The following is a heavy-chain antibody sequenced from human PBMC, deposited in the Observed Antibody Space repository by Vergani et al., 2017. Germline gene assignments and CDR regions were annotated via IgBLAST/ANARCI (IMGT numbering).Heavy chain of an antibody. J-gene: IGHJ3*02. V-gene: IGHV3-53*01. CDR1: GFTVSSNY. Sequence: EVQLLESGGGLVQPGGSLRLSCAASGFTVSSNYMSWVRQAPGKGLEWVSVIYSCGSTYYADSVKGRFTISRDNSKNTLYLQMNSLRAEDTAVYYCAREGWELLRAFDIWGQGTMVTVSS. CDR2: IYSCGST. CDR3: AREGWELLRAFDI. D-gene: IGHD1-26*01.